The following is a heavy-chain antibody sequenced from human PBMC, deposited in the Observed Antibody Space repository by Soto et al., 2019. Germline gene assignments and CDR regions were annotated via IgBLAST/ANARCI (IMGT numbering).Heavy chain of an antibody. V-gene: IGHV4-34*01. Sequence: LSLTCAVYGGSFSGYYWSWIRQPPGKGLEWIGEINHSGSTNYNPSLKSRVTISVDTSKNQFSLKLSSVTAADTAVYYCARGRVPRNYYYYYGMDVWGQGTTVTVSS. D-gene: IGHD1-1*01. CDR1: GGSFSGYY. CDR3: ARGRVPRNYYYYYGMDV. CDR2: INHSGST. J-gene: IGHJ6*02.